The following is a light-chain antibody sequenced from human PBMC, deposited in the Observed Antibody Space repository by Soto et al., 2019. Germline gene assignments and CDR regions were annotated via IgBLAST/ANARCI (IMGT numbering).Light chain of an antibody. Sequence: QSVLPHPPSASGTPGQGVTISCSGSSSNIGSNTVNWYQQLPGTAPKLLIYSNNQRPSGVPDRFSGSKSGTSASLAISGLQSEDEADYYCAAWDDSLNGYVFGTGTKVTXL. V-gene: IGLV1-44*01. CDR3: AAWDDSLNGYV. J-gene: IGLJ1*01. CDR2: SNN. CDR1: SSNIGSNT.